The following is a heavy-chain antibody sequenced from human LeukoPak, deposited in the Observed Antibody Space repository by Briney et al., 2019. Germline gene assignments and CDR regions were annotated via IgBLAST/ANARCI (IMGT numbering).Heavy chain of an antibody. V-gene: IGHV3-30-3*01. D-gene: IGHD3-22*01. J-gene: IGHJ4*02. CDR1: GFTFSSYA. CDR2: ISYDGSNK. CDR3: ARDASGYYYDPSYYFDY. Sequence: GGSLRLSCAASGFTFSSYAMHWVRQAPGKGLEWVAVISYDGSNKYYADSVKGRFTISRDNSKNTPYLQMNSLRAEDTAVYYCARDASGYYYDPSYYFDYWGQGTLVTVSS.